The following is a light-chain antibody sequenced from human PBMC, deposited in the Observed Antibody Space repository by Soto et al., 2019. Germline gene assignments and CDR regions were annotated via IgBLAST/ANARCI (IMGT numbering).Light chain of an antibody. J-gene: IGLJ2*01. CDR1: SGDVGAYNY. Sequence: QSALTQPASVSGSPGQSITISCTGTSGDVGAYNYVSWYQQHPGKAPKLMIYDVSNRPSGVSNRFSGSKSGNTASLTISGLQAEDEADYYCSSYTRSTTLVVFGGGTKLTVL. V-gene: IGLV2-14*01. CDR3: SSYTRSTTLVV. CDR2: DVS.